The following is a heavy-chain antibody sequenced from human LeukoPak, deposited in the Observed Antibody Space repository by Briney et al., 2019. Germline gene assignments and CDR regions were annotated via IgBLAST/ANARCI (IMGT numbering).Heavy chain of an antibody. CDR2: IIPIFGTA. CDR1: GGTFSSYA. Sequence: ASVKVSCKASGGTFSSYAISWVRQAPGQGLEWMGRIIPIFGTANYAQKFQGRVTITTDESTSTAYMELSSLRSEDTAVYYCARAVHDSSGYYPPDFDYWGQGTLVTVS. D-gene: IGHD3-22*01. CDR3: ARAVHDSSGYYPPDFDY. J-gene: IGHJ4*02. V-gene: IGHV1-69*05.